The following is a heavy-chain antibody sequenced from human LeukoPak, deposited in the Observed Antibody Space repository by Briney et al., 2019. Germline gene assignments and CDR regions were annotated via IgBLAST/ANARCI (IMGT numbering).Heavy chain of an antibody. D-gene: IGHD3-10*01. Sequence: SETLSLTCTVSGDSMSSFYWSWIRQPPGKGLEWIGSIYYSGSTNYKSSLKSRGTISGDTSKNQFSLKLSSVTAADTAVYFCARHNYVSGSYFGYWGQGTLVTVSS. CDR3: ARHNYVSGSYFGY. CDR2: IYYSGST. CDR1: GDSMSSFY. J-gene: IGHJ4*02. V-gene: IGHV4-59*08.